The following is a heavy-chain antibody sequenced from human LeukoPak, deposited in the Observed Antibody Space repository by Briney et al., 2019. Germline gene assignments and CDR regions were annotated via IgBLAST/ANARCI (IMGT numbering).Heavy chain of an antibody. Sequence: SVKVSCKASGGAFSSYAISWVRQAPGQGLEWMGGIIPIFGTANYARKFQGRVTITTDESTSTAYMELSSLRSEDTAVYYCARSALTAPNWFDPWGQGTLVTVSS. CDR1: GGAFSSYA. V-gene: IGHV1-69*05. D-gene: IGHD3-16*01. CDR2: IIPIFGTA. CDR3: ARSALTAPNWFDP. J-gene: IGHJ5*02.